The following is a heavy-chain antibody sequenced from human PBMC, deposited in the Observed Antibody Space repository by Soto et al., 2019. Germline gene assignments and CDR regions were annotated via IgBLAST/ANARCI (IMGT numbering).Heavy chain of an antibody. CDR1: GYTFTSYG. CDR3: ARDHHLPARWEWEQSPLGY. D-gene: IGHD1-26*01. V-gene: IGHV1-18*01. CDR2: ISAYNGNT. J-gene: IGHJ4*02. Sequence: QVQLVQSGAEVKKPGASVKVSCKASGYTFTSYGISWVRQAPGQGLEWMGWISAYNGNTNYAKKLQCRVTMTTDTSTSTAYMELRSLRSDDTAVYYCARDHHLPARWEWEQSPLGYWGQGTMVSVSS.